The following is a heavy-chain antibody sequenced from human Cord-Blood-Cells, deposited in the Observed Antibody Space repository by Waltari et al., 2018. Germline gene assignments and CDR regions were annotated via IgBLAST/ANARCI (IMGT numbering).Heavy chain of an antibody. CDR3: ARGRGYSYGYRFDP. V-gene: IGHV4-34*01. Sequence: QVQLQQWGAGLLKPSETLSLPCAVYGGSFRGYSWSWILPPPGKGLEWIGEINHSGSTNYNPSLKSRVTISVDTSKNQFSLKLSSVTAADTAVYYCARGRGYSYGYRFDPWGQGTLVTVSS. CDR1: GGSFRGYS. D-gene: IGHD5-18*01. J-gene: IGHJ5*02. CDR2: INHSGST.